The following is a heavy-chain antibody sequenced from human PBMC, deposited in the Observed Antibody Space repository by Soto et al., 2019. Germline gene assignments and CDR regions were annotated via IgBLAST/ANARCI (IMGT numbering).Heavy chain of an antibody. Sequence: PGGSLRLSCAASGFSFSTTGMHWVRQTPGKGLEWVAMISHDGNSKYYTDSVKGRFTISRDTSKNSLYLQMNSLTTEDTALYYCAKDWGSSSWYNWFDPWGQGALVTVSS. CDR3: AKDWGSSSWYNWFDP. V-gene: IGHV3-30*18. J-gene: IGHJ5*02. CDR1: GFSFSTTG. CDR2: ISHDGNSK. D-gene: IGHD6-13*01.